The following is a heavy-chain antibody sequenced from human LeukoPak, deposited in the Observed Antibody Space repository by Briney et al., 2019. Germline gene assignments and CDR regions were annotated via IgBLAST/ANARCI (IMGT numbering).Heavy chain of an antibody. J-gene: IGHJ4*02. V-gene: IGHV3-11*01. CDR3: ARGIAVAGPSGFDY. D-gene: IGHD6-19*01. CDR2: INSSGSTI. Sequence: PGGSLRLSCAASGFTFSDYYMSWIRQAPGKGLEWVSYINSSGSTIYYADFVKGRFTISRDNSKNTLYLQMNSLRAEDTAVYYCARGIAVAGPSGFDYWGQGTLVTVSS. CDR1: GFTFSDYY.